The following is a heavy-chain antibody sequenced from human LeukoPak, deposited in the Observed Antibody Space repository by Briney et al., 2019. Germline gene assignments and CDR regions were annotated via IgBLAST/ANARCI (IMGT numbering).Heavy chain of an antibody. J-gene: IGHJ4*02. V-gene: IGHV3-23*01. CDR2: IGGSGGRT. CDR3: ARLPSYGTEDY. CDR1: GFTLSSYA. D-gene: IGHD2-21*01. Sequence: GGSLRLSCAASGFTLSSYAMTWVRQAPGKGLEWVSSIGGSGGRTYYADSVKGRFIISGDNSKNTLYLQMSSLRAEDSAVYYCARLPSYGTEDYWGQGTLVTVSS.